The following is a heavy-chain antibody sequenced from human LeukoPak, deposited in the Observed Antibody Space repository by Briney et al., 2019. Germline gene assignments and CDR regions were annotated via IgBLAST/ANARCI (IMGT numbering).Heavy chain of an antibody. CDR3: ATSSVAAPFAFDY. CDR2: IKSKAHGETA. V-gene: IGHV3-15*01. Sequence: GGSLRLSCAASGFIFSNAWISWVRQAPGKGLEWVGRIKSKAHGETADFAAPVKGRFTISRDDSKTTLSLQMNSLKTDDTAVYYCATSSVAAPFAFDYWGQGTLVTVSS. CDR1: GFIFSNAW. J-gene: IGHJ4*02. D-gene: IGHD6-6*01.